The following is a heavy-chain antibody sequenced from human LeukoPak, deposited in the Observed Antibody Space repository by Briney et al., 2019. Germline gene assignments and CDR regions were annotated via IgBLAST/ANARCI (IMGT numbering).Heavy chain of an antibody. V-gene: IGHV4-61*01. Sequence: TSETLSLTCTVSGGSVSSGSYYWSWIRQPPGKGLEWIGYIYYSGSTNYNPSLKSRVTISVDTSKNQFSLKLSSVTAADTAVYYCARRPYDFWTTRYYYYGMDVWGQGTTVTVSS. CDR2: IYYSGST. D-gene: IGHD3-3*01. CDR3: ARRPYDFWTTRYYYYGMDV. CDR1: GGSVSSGSYY. J-gene: IGHJ6*02.